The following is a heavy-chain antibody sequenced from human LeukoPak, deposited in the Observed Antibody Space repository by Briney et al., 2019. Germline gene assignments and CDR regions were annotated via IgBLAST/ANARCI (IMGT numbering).Heavy chain of an antibody. D-gene: IGHD3-22*01. J-gene: IGHJ4*02. CDR3: ARGRDYYDNSGVDC. Sequence: ASVKVSCKASGYSFVANYLHWVRQAPGQGLEWMGWINPNSGGSNLAQKFQGRVTLTRDTSITTAYMDPFGLRSDDSAVYYCARGRDYYDNSGVDCWGQGTLVTVSS. CDR1: GYSFVANY. CDR2: INPNSGGS. V-gene: IGHV1-2*02.